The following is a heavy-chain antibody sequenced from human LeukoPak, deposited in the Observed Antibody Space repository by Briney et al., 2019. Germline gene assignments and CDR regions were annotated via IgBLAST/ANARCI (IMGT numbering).Heavy chain of an antibody. V-gene: IGHV3-30-3*01. J-gene: IGHJ4*02. Sequence: PGRPLRLSCAASGFTFSNHGMHWVRQAPGKGLEWVAVISYDGSSKWYADSVTGRFTISRDNSKNTLYLQMNSLRAEDTALYYCARDFSGSYVADYWGQGTLVTVSS. CDR1: GFTFSNHG. CDR3: ARDFSGSYVADY. D-gene: IGHD3-10*01. CDR2: ISYDGSSK.